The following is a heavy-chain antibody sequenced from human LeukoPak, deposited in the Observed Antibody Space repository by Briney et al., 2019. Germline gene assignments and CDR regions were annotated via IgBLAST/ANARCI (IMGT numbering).Heavy chain of an antibody. CDR3: ARLNSAANFLDY. J-gene: IGHJ4*02. D-gene: IGHD2-15*01. V-gene: IGHV1-18*01. CDR2: ITPYNGNT. CDR1: GYTFSSYD. Sequence: ASVTVSCKASGYTFSSYDITWVRQAPGQGLDWMGWITPYNGNTDYAQKVQGRVTMTADTSTSTAYMELRSLISDDTAVYYCARLNSAANFLDYWGQGTLVTVSS.